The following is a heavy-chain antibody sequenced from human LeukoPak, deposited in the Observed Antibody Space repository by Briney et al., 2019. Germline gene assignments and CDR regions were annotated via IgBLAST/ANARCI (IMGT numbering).Heavy chain of an antibody. D-gene: IGHD3-22*01. CDR1: GFTFSNYA. CDR2: MSGSGSST. CDR3: AKDLYDSSGSRYDY. Sequence: GGSLRLSCEASGFTFSNYAMSWVRQAPGKGLEWVSAMSGSGSSTWYADSVKGRLTISRDNSKNTLFLQMNSLRAEDTAVYYCAKDLYDSSGSRYDYWGQGTLVTVSS. V-gene: IGHV3-23*01. J-gene: IGHJ4*02.